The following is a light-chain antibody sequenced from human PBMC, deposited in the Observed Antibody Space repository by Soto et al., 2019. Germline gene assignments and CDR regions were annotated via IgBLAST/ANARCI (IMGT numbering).Light chain of an antibody. CDR3: QKYNNWPWT. Sequence: EIVMTQSPATLSVSPGERATLSCRASQRLSSNLAWYQQKPGQAPRFLMYGVSTRATGIPARFSGSGSGTEFTLTISGLQSEDFAIYYCQKYNNWPWTFGQGTKVEIK. CDR1: QRLSSN. V-gene: IGKV3-15*01. J-gene: IGKJ1*01. CDR2: GVS.